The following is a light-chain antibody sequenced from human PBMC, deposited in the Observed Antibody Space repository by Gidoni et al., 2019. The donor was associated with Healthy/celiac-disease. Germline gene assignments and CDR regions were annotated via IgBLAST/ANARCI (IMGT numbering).Light chain of an antibody. J-gene: IGKJ4*01. V-gene: IGKV4-1*01. CDR3: QQYYSTPLT. Sequence: DILISQSPDSLSLSLGERATINCKCSLSVLYSSNNKNYLAWYQQKPGQPPKLLIYYASTRESGVPDRFSGSGSGTDFTLTISSLQAEDVAVYYCQQYYSTPLTFGGGTKVEIK. CDR1: LSVLYSSNNKNY. CDR2: YAS.